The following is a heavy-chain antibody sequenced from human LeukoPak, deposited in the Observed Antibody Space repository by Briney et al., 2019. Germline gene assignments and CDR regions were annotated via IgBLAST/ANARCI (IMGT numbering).Heavy chain of an antibody. J-gene: IGHJ4*02. CDR1: GGTFSSYA. V-gene: IGHV1-69*13. CDR3: ATSLGQLVEKDY. CDR2: IIPIFGTA. Sequence: SVKVSCKASGGTFSSYAISWVRQAPGQGLEWMGGIIPIFGTANYAQKFQGRVTITADESTSTAYMELSSLRSEDTAVYYCATSLGQLVEKDYWGQGTLVTVSS. D-gene: IGHD6-6*01.